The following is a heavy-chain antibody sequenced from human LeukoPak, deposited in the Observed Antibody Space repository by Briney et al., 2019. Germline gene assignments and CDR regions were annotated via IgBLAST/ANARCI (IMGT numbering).Heavy chain of an antibody. J-gene: IGHJ5*02. V-gene: IGHV3-13*01. CDR1: GFTFSSYD. Sequence: GGSLRLSCAAPGFTFSSYDMHWVRQATGKGLEWVSAIGTAGDTYYPGSVKGRFTISRENAKNSLYLQMNSLRAGDTAVYYCARGSYCSSTSCYGSNWFDPWGQGTLVTVSS. D-gene: IGHD2-2*01. CDR3: ARGSYCSSTSCYGSNWFDP. CDR2: IGTAGDT.